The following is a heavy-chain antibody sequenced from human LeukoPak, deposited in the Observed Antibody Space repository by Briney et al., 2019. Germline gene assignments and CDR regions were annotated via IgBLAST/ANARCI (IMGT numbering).Heavy chain of an antibody. V-gene: IGHV4-4*07. CDR3: ARGGLGYCSSTSCYTHDY. Sequence: SETLSLTCTVSGVSINIYYWSWIRQSAGKGLEWIGRINTSGSTNYNPSLKSRVTMSVDTSKNQFSLKLSSVTAADTAVYYCARGGLGYCSSTSCYTHDYWGQGTLVTVSS. CDR1: GVSINIYY. D-gene: IGHD2-2*01. CDR2: INTSGST. J-gene: IGHJ4*02.